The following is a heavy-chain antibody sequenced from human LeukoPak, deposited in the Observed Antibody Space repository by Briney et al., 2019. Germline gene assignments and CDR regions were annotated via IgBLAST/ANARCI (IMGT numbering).Heavy chain of an antibody. D-gene: IGHD6-13*01. CDR3: ATPLTSSSWYPFDY. Sequence: GGSLRLSCAASGFTFSRYGLHWVRQAPGKGLEWVAVISYDGSNKYYGDSVKGRLTISRDNSKNTLYLQMNSLRAEDTAVYYCATPLTSSSWYPFDYWGQGTLVTVSS. V-gene: IGHV3-30*03. CDR1: GFTFSRYG. J-gene: IGHJ4*02. CDR2: ISYDGSNK.